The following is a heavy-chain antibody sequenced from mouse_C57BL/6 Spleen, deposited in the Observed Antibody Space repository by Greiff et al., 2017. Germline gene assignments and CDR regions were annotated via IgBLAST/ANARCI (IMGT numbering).Heavy chain of an antibody. CDR1: GYTFTDHT. D-gene: IGHD1-1*01. J-gene: IGHJ1*03. CDR2: IYPRDGST. Sequence: VQLQQSDAELVKPGASVKISCKVSGYTFTDHTIHWMKQRPEQGLEWIGYIYPRDGSTKYNEKFKGKATLTADKSSSTAYMQLNSLTSEDSAVYFCARLGYYGSSLWYFDVCGTGTTVTVSS. V-gene: IGHV1-78*01. CDR3: ARLGYYGSSLWYFDV.